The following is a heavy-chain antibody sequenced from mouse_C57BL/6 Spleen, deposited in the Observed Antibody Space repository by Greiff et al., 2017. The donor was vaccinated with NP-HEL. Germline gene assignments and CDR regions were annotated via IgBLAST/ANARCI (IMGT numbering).Heavy chain of an antibody. CDR2: ISNGGGST. J-gene: IGHJ4*01. CDR1: GFTFSDYY. CDR3: ASSSYYSYAMDY. D-gene: IGHD1-1*01. V-gene: IGHV5-12*01. Sequence: EVQGVESGGGLVQPGGSLKLSCAASGFTFSDYYMYWVRQTPEKRLEWVAYISNGGGSTYYPDTVKGRFTISRDNAKNTLYLQMSRLKSEDTAMYYCASSSYYSYAMDYWGQGTSVTVSS.